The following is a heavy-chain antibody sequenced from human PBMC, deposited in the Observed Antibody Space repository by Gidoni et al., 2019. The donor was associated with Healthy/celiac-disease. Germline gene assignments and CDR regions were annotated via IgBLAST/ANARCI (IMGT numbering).Heavy chain of an antibody. CDR2: IYSGGST. Sequence: EVQLVESGGGLIQPGGSLRLSCAASGFTVRTHYMRWVRQAPGKGLEWVSVIYSGGSTYYADSVKGRFTISRDNSKNTLYLQMNSLRAEDTAVYYCARLAMGWELPIYYYGMDVWGQGTTVTVSS. V-gene: IGHV3-53*01. CDR3: ARLAMGWELPIYYYGMDV. D-gene: IGHD1-26*01. CDR1: GFTVRTHY. J-gene: IGHJ6*02.